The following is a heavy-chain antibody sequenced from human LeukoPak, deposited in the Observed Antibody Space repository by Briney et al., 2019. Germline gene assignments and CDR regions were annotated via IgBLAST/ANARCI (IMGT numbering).Heavy chain of an antibody. V-gene: IGHV3-74*01. CDR2: IQSDGSSA. CDR3: ARGYFYDSSAYGPFGAY. Sequence: TGGSLRLSCAAFGFTFSSYWMHWVRQAPGKGLVWVSRIQSDGSSASYAESVKGRFTISRDNAKNTLYLQMSSLRAEDTAIYYCARGYFYDSSAYGPFGAYWGQGTLVTVSS. J-gene: IGHJ4*02. D-gene: IGHD3-22*01. CDR1: GFTFSSYW.